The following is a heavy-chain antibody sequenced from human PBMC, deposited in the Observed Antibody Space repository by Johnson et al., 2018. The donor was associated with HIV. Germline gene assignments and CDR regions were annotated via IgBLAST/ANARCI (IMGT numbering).Heavy chain of an antibody. Sequence: QVQLVESGGGVVQPGRSLRLSCAASGFTFSDNYMSWIRQAPGKGLEWVSSISSSGSSINYADSVKGRFTISRDNAKNSLYLQMNSLRAEDTALYYCARDSGLLHAFDIWGQGTMVSVSS. CDR1: GFTFSDNY. V-gene: IGHV3-11*04. D-gene: IGHD3-10*01. J-gene: IGHJ3*02. CDR3: ARDSGLLHAFDI. CDR2: ISSSGSSI.